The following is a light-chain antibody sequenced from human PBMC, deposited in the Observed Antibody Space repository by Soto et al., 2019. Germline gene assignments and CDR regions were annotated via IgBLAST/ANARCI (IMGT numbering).Light chain of an antibody. CDR2: DVS. CDR1: SSDVGGYNY. CDR3: CSYAARV. Sequence: QSVLTQPRSVSGSPGQSVTISCTGTSSDVGGYNYVSWYQRHPGKAPKLMIYDVSKRPSGVPDRFSGSKSGNTASLTISGLQAEDEADYYCCSYAARVFGTGTKLTVL. J-gene: IGLJ1*01. V-gene: IGLV2-11*01.